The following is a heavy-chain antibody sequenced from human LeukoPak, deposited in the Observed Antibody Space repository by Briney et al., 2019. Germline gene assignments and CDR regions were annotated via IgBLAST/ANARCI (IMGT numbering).Heavy chain of an antibody. V-gene: IGHV3-30*04. CDR3: AKDAGDQGSFDY. D-gene: IGHD3-16*01. Sequence: HPGGSLRLSCAASGFTFRSYAMHWVRQAPGTGLEWVSFISYDGNNQYYADSVKGRFTISRDNSKNKVYLQMNNLKTEDTAVYYCAKDAGDQGSFDYWGQGTLVTVSS. J-gene: IGHJ4*02. CDR2: ISYDGNNQ. CDR1: GFTFRSYA.